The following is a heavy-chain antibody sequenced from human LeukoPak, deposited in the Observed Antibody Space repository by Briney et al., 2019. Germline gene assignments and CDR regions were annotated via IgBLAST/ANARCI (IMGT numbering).Heavy chain of an antibody. CDR3: ARDELYCSSTSCYASYYYYGMDV. D-gene: IGHD2-2*01. J-gene: IGHJ6*02. Sequence: ASVKVSCKASGYSFTNYAISWVRQAPGQGLEWMGWINPYNGNTNYAQNLQGRVTMTTDTSTSTAYMELRSLRSDDTAVYYCARDELYCSSTSCYASYYYYGMDVWGQGTTVTVSS. CDR2: INPYNGNT. CDR1: GYSFTNYA. V-gene: IGHV1-18*01.